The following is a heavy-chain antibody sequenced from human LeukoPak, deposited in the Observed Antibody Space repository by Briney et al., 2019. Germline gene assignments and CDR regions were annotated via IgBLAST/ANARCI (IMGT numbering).Heavy chain of an antibody. D-gene: IGHD1-20*01. V-gene: IGHV3-49*03. Sequence: GGSLRLSCTASGSTFGDHPMSWFRQAPGKGLEWVGFIRGKDYGGTTEYAASVKGRFTISGDDSKSIAYLQMNSLKTEDTAVYYCTRGNWNPGYWGQGTLVTVSS. CDR1: GSTFGDHP. CDR2: IRGKDYGGTT. J-gene: IGHJ4*02. CDR3: TRGNWNPGY.